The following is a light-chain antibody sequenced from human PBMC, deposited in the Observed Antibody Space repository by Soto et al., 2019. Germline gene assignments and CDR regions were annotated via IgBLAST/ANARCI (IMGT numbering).Light chain of an antibody. J-gene: IGKJ4*01. CDR2: DAS. Sequence: DIQMTQSPSSLSSSVGYVFTITCGASQSISSYVSWYQQKSGKAPKLLIYDASDLETGVPSRFSGSGSGTDFTFTINSLQPEDIATYYCQQYDNLPLTFGGGTKVDIK. CDR1: QSISSY. CDR3: QQYDNLPLT. V-gene: IGKV1-33*01.